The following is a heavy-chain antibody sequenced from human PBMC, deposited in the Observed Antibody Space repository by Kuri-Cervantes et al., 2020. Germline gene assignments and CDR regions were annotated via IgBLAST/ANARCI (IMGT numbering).Heavy chain of an antibody. CDR2: ISYDGSNK. CDR1: GFTFSSYA. Sequence: GGSLRLSCAASGFTFSSYAMHWVRQAPGKGLEWVAVISYDGSNKYYAAPVKGRFTISRDDSKNTLYLQMNSLKTEDTAVYYCTTGRYSGYDYFDYWGQGTLVTVSS. V-gene: IGHV3-30-3*01. J-gene: IGHJ4*02. CDR3: TTGRYSGYDYFDY. D-gene: IGHD5-12*01.